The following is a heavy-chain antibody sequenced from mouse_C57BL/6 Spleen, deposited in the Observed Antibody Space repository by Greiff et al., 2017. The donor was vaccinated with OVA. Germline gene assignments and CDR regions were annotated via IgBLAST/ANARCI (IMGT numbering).Heavy chain of an antibody. J-gene: IGHJ3*01. D-gene: IGHD4-1*01. CDR3: TRAELTGTGFAY. CDR1: GFTFSSYA. Sequence: EVQGVESGEGLVKPGGSLKLSCAASGFTFSSYAMSWVRQTPEKRLEWVAYISSGGDYIYYADTVKGRFTISRDNARNTLYLQMSSLKSEDTAMYYCTRAELTGTGFAYWGQGTLVTVSA. CDR2: ISSGGDYI. V-gene: IGHV5-9-1*02.